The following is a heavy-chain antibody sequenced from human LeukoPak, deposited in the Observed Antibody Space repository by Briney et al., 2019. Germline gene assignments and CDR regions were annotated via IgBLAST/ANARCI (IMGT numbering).Heavy chain of an antibody. CDR2: INHSGST. CDR3: ARDPSYSSGWYDDDY. D-gene: IGHD6-19*01. Sequence: PSETLSLTCAVYGGSFSGYYWSWIRQPPGKGLEWIGEINHSGSTNYNPSLKSRVTISVDTSKNQFSLKLSSVTAADTAVYYCARDPSYSSGWYDDDYWGQGTLVTVSS. V-gene: IGHV4-34*01. CDR1: GGSFSGYY. J-gene: IGHJ4*02.